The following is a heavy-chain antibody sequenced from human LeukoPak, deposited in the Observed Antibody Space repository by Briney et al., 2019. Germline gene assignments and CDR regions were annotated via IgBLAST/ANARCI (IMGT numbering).Heavy chain of an antibody. CDR3: ARHLYSSANFDY. Sequence: PSETLSLTCTVSGGSISSSSYYWGWIRPPPGKGLEWIGSIYYSGSTYYNPSLKSRVTISVDTSKNQFSLKLSSVTAADTAVYYCARHLYSSANFDYWGQGTLVTVSS. V-gene: IGHV4-39*01. CDR1: GGSISSSSYY. D-gene: IGHD6-25*01. J-gene: IGHJ4*02. CDR2: IYYSGST.